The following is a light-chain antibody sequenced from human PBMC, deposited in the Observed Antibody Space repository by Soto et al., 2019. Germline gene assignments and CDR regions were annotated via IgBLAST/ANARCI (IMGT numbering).Light chain of an antibody. Sequence: DIVLTQSPATLSVSPGERATLSCRASQSVSSYLAWYQQKPGQAPRLLIYDASNRATGIPARFSGSGSGTDFTLTISSLEPEDFAVYYCQQRRTWPLTFGGGTKVDIK. CDR2: DAS. CDR1: QSVSSY. J-gene: IGKJ4*01. CDR3: QQRRTWPLT. V-gene: IGKV3-11*01.